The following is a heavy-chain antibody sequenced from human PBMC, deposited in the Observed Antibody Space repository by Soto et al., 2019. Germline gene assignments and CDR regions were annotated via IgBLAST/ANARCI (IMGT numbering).Heavy chain of an antibody. V-gene: IGHV3-21*01. CDR3: ARDCSSTSCYGGHFDY. CDR1: GFTFSNYG. J-gene: IGHJ4*02. CDR2: ISSSGNYM. D-gene: IGHD2-2*01. Sequence: EVQLVESGGGLVKPGGSLRLSCAASGFTFSNYGMNWVRQAPGKGLEWVSSISSSGNYMYYADSVKGRFTISRDNAKNSLSLQMNSLRAEDTAVYYCARDCSSTSCYGGHFDYWGQGTLVTVSS.